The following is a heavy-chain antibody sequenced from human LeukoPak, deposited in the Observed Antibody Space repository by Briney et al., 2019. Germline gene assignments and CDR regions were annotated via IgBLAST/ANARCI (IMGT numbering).Heavy chain of an antibody. D-gene: IGHD3-22*01. CDR1: GFTCSSYW. J-gene: IGHJ1*01. CDR2: INSDGTDI. V-gene: IGHV3-74*01. CDR3: ARVGYYDSSNYYAYFQH. Sequence: GGSLRLSCAASGFTCSSYWMHWVRQAPGKGLEWVARINSDGTDISYGDSEKGRFTISRDNAKNTLYLQMNSLRVEDTAVYYCARVGYYDSSNYYAYFQHWGQGTLVTVSS.